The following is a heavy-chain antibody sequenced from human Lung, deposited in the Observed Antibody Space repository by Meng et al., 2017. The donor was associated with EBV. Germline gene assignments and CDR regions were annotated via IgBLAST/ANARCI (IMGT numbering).Heavy chain of an antibody. V-gene: IGHV3-30*03. CDR2: ISYDGSNK. CDR1: GFTFSSYG. J-gene: IGHJ4*02. CDR3: STNSGVTRPFDY. D-gene: IGHD1-26*01. Sequence: QVQLVVSGGGGVQPGRALRLSCAASGFTFSSYGMHWVRQAPGKGLEWVAVISYDGSNKYYADSVKGRFTISRDNSKNTLYLQMNSLRAEDTAVYYCSTNSGVTRPFDYWGQGTLVTVSS.